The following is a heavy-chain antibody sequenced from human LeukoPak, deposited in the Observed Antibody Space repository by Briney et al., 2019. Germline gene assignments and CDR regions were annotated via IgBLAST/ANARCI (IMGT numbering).Heavy chain of an antibody. J-gene: IGHJ4*02. CDR3: ARAGYIAARPLSYYFDY. Sequence: GGSLRPSCAASGFTFSSYWMSWVRQAPGKGLEWVANIKQDGSEKYYVDSVKGRFTISRDNAKNSLYLQMNSLRAEDTAVYYCARAGYIAARPLSYYFDYWGQGTLVTVSS. CDR1: GFTFSSYW. V-gene: IGHV3-7*01. D-gene: IGHD6-6*01. CDR2: IKQDGSEK.